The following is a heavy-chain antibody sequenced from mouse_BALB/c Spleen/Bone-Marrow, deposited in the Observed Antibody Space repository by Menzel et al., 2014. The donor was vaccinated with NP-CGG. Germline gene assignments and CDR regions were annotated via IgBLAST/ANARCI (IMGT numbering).Heavy chain of an antibody. Sequence: VQLVESGPGLVAPSQSLSISCTVSGFSLTSYGVHWVRQPPGQGLEWLGVIWAGGSTNYNSALVSRLNINKDNSKSQVFLEMNSLQTDDTAMYYCAREGRGYYGSSGAAMDYWGQGTTVTVSS. D-gene: IGHD1-1*01. J-gene: IGHJ4*01. CDR3: AREGRGYYGSSGAAMDY. CDR2: IWAGGST. V-gene: IGHV2-9*02. CDR1: GFSLTSYG.